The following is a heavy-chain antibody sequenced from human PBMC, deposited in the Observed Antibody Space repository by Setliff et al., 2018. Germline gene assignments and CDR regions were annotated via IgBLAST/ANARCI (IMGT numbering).Heavy chain of an antibody. V-gene: IGHV4-31*03. Sequence: SETLSLTCTVSGGSISSGGYYWSWTRQHPGKGLKWIGYIYYSGSTSYYNPSLYSRITVSLDRSKNQFSLQLTSVTAADTAMYYCARVAYPNGGSCRYFDNWGQGTLVTVSS. J-gene: IGHJ4*02. D-gene: IGHD2-15*01. CDR2: IYYSGSTS. CDR1: GGSISSGGYY. CDR3: ARVAYPNGGSCRYFDN.